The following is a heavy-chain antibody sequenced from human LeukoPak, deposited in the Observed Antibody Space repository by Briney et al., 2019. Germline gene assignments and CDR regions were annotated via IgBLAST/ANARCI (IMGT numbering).Heavy chain of an antibody. CDR3: AREGDIVVVVAATVYRLFYGMDV. D-gene: IGHD2-15*01. CDR2: IYTSGRT. V-gene: IGHV4-4*07. CDR1: GGSTSSYY. Sequence: SETLSLTCTVSGGSTSSYYWGWIRQPAGQGLEWIGRIYTSGRTNSNPSLKSRVTMSVDTSKNQFSLQLNSVTPEDTAVYYCAREGDIVVVVAATVYRLFYGMDVWGQGTTVTVSS. J-gene: IGHJ6*02.